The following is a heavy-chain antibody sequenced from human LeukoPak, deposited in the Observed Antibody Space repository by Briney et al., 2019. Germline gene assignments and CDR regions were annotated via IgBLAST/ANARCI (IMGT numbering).Heavy chain of an antibody. V-gene: IGHV3-21*01. Sequence: GGSLRLSCAASGSTFSSYHMNWVRQAPGKGLEWVSSVSSSSTYIYYAASLKGRFTISRDNAKNSLYLQMNSLGAEDTAVYYCVRSSDHYGLDVWGQGTTVTVSS. J-gene: IGHJ6*02. CDR1: GSTFSSYH. CDR3: VRSSDHYGLDV. D-gene: IGHD6-6*01. CDR2: VSSSSTYI.